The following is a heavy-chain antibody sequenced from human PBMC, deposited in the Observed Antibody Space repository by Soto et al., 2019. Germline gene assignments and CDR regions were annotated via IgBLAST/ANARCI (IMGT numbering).Heavy chain of an antibody. V-gene: IGHV4-34*01. CDR3: ARGLTGYWYFDL. CDR2: INHSGST. Sequence: WTWIRQPPGKGLEWIGEINHSGSTNYNPSLKSRVTMSVDTSKKQFSLKLSSVTAADTAVYYCARGLTGYWYFDLWGRGTLVTVSS. J-gene: IGHJ2*01.